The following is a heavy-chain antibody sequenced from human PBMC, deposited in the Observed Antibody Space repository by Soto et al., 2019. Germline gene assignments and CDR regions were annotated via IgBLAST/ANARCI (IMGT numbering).Heavy chain of an antibody. Sequence: GGSLRLSCAASGFTFSSYAMTWVRQARGQGLEWVSRIDNSGGTTYYADSVKGRFTISRDNSKNTLYLQMNGLRAEDTAVYYCAKRRVEYCGGGTCYYFDSWGQGTLVTVSS. CDR2: IDNSGGTT. J-gene: IGHJ4*02. V-gene: IGHV3-23*01. CDR3: AKRRVEYCGGGTCYYFDS. D-gene: IGHD2-15*01. CDR1: GFTFSSYA.